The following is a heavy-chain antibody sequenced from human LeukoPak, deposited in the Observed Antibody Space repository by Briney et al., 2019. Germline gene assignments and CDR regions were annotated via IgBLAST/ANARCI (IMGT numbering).Heavy chain of an antibody. CDR1: GYTFTSYY. CDR2: INPSGGST. J-gene: IGHJ4*02. CDR3: ARARHSSGYYYGALFY. Sequence: ASVTVSCKASGYTFTSYYMHWVRQAPGQGLEWMGIINPSGGSTSYAQKFQGRVTMTRDTSTSTVYMELSSLRSEDTAVYYCARARHSSGYYYGALFYWGQRTLVTVSS. V-gene: IGHV1-46*01. D-gene: IGHD3-22*01.